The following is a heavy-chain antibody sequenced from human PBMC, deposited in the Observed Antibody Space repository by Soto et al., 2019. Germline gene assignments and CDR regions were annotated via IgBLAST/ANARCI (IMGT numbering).Heavy chain of an antibody. J-gene: IGHJ4*02. CDR2: ISGSGGST. CDR1: GFTFSSYA. Sequence: GGSLRLSCAASGFTFSSYAMSWVRQAPGKGLEWVSAISGSGGSTYYVPSVKGRFAISRDNAKNSLYLQMNSLRAEDAAVYYCATSTGAPGNYWGQGTLVTVSS. D-gene: IGHD1-26*01. CDR3: ATSTGAPGNY. V-gene: IGHV3-23*01.